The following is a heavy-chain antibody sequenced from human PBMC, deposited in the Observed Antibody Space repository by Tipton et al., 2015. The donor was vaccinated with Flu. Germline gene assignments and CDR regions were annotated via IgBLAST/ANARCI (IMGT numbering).Heavy chain of an antibody. Sequence: SLRLSCAASGFTFTSYAMRWVRQPPGKGLEWVSSITGSGDSMYYADPVKGRFTISRDNSKNTLFLHMNSLRAEDTAVYYCARGRDSGHFFDYWGQGALVTVPS. CDR1: GFTFTSYA. V-gene: IGHV3-23*01. CDR3: ARGRDSGHFFDY. D-gene: IGHD5-12*01. CDR2: ITGSGDSM. J-gene: IGHJ4*02.